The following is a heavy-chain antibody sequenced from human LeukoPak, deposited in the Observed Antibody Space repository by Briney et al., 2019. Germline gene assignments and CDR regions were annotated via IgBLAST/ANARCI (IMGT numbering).Heavy chain of an antibody. Sequence: GGSLRLSCVASGFTFITYSMNWVRQAPGKGLEWLANINEDGSDKKYVVALKGRFTISRDNAKKSLYLQMHSLSAEDTAVYYCARDAAYGYDRFDYWGQGTQVTVSS. J-gene: IGHJ4*02. CDR3: ARDAAYGYDRFDY. CDR2: INEDGSDK. D-gene: IGHD4-17*01. CDR1: GFTFITYS. V-gene: IGHV3-7*01.